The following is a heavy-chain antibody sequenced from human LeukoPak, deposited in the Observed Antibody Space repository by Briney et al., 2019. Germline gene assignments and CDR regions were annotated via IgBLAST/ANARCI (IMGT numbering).Heavy chain of an antibody. J-gene: IGHJ5*02. CDR3: AILSRPGSWFEDWFDP. V-gene: IGHV5-10-1*01. CDR2: LDSSDSYT. Sequence: GESLKISCKSSGYSFTSYWISWVRQMPGKGLEGMGRLDSSDSYTNYSPSFQGPVTISDDKSISTAYLQWSSLKASDTAMYYCAILSRPGSWFEDWFDPWGQGALVTVSS. CDR1: GYSFTSYW. D-gene: IGHD6-13*01.